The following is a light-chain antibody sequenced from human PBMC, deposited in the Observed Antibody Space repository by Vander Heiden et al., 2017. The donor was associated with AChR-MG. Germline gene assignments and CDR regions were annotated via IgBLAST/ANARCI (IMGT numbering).Light chain of an antibody. CDR3: QQRRSWPRT. CDR2: GAS. V-gene: IGKV3-11*01. Sequence: EIVLTQSPVTLSLSPGARATLTCRASQSLSTYLAWYQQKPGQPPRLLVYGASTRASGVPDRFTGSGSGTDFILTISSLEPEDFAVYYCQQRRSWPRTFGQGSRLDI. CDR1: QSLSTY. J-gene: IGKJ1*01.